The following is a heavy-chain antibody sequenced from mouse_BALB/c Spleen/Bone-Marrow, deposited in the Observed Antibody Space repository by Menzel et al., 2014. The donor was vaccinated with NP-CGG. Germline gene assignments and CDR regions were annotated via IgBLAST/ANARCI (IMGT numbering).Heavy chain of an antibody. Sequence: VQLQQSGPELVKPGASVKMSCKASRYTFTSYVMHWVKQKPGQGLEWIGNINPYNDGTKYNEKFKGKATLTSDKSSSTAYMELSSLTSEDSAVYYCARSLYGYDWYFDVWGAGTTVTVSS. CDR2: INPYNDGT. J-gene: IGHJ1*01. D-gene: IGHD2-2*01. CDR3: ARSLYGYDWYFDV. V-gene: IGHV1-14*01. CDR1: RYTFTSYV.